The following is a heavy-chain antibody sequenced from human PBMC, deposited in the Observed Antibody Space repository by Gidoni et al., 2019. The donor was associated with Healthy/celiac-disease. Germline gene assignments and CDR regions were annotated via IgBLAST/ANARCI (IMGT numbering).Heavy chain of an antibody. J-gene: IGHJ4*02. Sequence: TYYNPSLKSRVTISVDTSKNQFSLKLSSVTAADTAVYYCARAPTVTRYFDYWGQGTLVTVSS. D-gene: IGHD4-17*01. CDR2: T. CDR3: ARAPTVTRYFDY. V-gene: IGHV4-31*02.